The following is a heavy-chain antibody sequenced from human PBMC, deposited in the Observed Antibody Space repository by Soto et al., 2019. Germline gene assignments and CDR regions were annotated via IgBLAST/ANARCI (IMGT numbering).Heavy chain of an antibody. CDR2: IYYSGTT. CDR3: ASPRALYDYGDYTDYYYFDY. J-gene: IGHJ4*02. Sequence: QLHLQESGPGLVKPSETLSLTCTVSGGSIDSNLYYWSWIRQPPGKPLEWIGTIYYSGTTDFNPSLQRRVTISVDTSKNQFSLKLSPVTAADTAVYSCASPRALYDYGDYTDYYYFDYWGQGTLVTVSS. D-gene: IGHD4-17*01. V-gene: IGHV4-39*01. CDR1: GGSIDSNLYY.